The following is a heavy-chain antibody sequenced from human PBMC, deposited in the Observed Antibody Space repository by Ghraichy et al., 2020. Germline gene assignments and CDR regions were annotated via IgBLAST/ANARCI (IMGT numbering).Heavy chain of an antibody. CDR3: ARDSARRSSFYYYYMDV. CDR1: GFTFNTYT. V-gene: IGHV3-21*01. J-gene: IGHJ6*03. Sequence: LALTCAASGFTFNTYTMNWVRQAPGKGLEWVSSISSSSTYISYADSVKGRFTISRVNAQNSLDLQMNSLRVEDTAVYYCARDSARRSSFYYYYMDVWGKGTTVTVSS. CDR2: ISSSSTYI. D-gene: IGHD3-10*01.